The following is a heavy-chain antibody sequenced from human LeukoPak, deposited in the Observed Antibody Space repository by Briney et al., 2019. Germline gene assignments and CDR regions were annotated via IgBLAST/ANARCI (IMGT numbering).Heavy chain of an antibody. V-gene: IGHV4-39*01. CDR2: IYYSGST. CDR1: GGSISSSSYY. J-gene: IGHJ5*02. CDR3: ARHFKVVVPAAISALDWFDT. D-gene: IGHD2-2*02. Sequence: SETLSLTCSVSGGSISSSSYYWGWIRQPPGMGLEWIGSIYYSGSTYYNPSLKSRVTISVDTSKNQFSLKLSSVTAADTAVYYCARHFKVVVPAAISALDWFDTWGQGTLVTVSS.